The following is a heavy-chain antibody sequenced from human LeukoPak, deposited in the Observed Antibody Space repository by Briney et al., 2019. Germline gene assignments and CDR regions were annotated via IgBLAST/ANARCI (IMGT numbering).Heavy chain of an antibody. CDR3: AKDGDGYHN. D-gene: IGHD3-9*01. Sequence: GGSLRLSCVASGFTFSRDWMSWVRQAPGKGLEWVVNIKEDGSAQYYAGSVKGRFTISRDNTKNSLYLQMNSLTAEDTAMYYCAKDGDGYHNWGQGALVTVSS. V-gene: IGHV3-7*01. CDR2: IKEDGSAQ. J-gene: IGHJ4*02. CDR1: GFTFSRDW.